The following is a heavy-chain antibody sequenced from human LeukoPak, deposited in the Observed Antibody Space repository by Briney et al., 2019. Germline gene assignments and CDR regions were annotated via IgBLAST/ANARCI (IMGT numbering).Heavy chain of an antibody. CDR2: ISTSSSYI. CDR3: ATFSYAGNAGGSVGY. V-gene: IGHV3-21*01. Sequence: GGSLRLSCAASGFTFSSYSMNWVRQAPGKGLEWVSSISTSSSYIYYADSVKGRFTISRDNARNSLYLQMNTLRAEDTAVYYCATFSYAGNAGGSVGYWGQGTLVTVSS. D-gene: IGHD4-23*01. J-gene: IGHJ4*02. CDR1: GFTFSSYS.